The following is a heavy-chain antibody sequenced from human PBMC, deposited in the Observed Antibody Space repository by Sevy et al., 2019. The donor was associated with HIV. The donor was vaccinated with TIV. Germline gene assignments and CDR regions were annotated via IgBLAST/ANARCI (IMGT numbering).Heavy chain of an antibody. J-gene: IGHJ4*02. CDR1: GLPFDDYA. D-gene: IGHD3-22*01. Sequence: GGSLRLSCVASGLPFDDYAMHWVRQLPGKGLEWVSGIGWNSYNVDYVDSVKGRFTISRDNANNSLFLQMNRLGPEDTAVYYCARPHYYDSSGPDYWGQGTLVTVSS. CDR2: IGWNSYNV. V-gene: IGHV3-9*01. CDR3: ARPHYYDSSGPDY.